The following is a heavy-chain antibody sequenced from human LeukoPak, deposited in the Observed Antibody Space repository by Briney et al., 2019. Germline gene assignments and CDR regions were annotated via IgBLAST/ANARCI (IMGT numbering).Heavy chain of an antibody. CDR1: GYTFTGYY. D-gene: IGHD1-26*01. CDR3: AREDSGSSAFDI. Sequence: ASVKVSCKASGYTFTGYYMHWVRHAPGQGLEWMGWINPNSGGTNYAQKFQGRVTMTRDTSISTAYMELSRLRSDDTAVYYCAREDSGSSAFDIWGQGTMVTVSS. CDR2: INPNSGGT. V-gene: IGHV1-2*02. J-gene: IGHJ3*02.